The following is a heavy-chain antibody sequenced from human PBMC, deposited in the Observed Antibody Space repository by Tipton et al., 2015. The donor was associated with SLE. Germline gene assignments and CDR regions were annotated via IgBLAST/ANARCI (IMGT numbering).Heavy chain of an antibody. CDR3: ASGDDLPYYFEN. CDR2: IHTSGST. CDR1: GASVSLGSYY. D-gene: IGHD7-27*01. J-gene: IGHJ4*02. V-gene: IGHV4-61*09. Sequence: TLSLTCSVSGASVSLGSYYWSWSRPPAGKALEGIGHIHTSGSTNYNPSLQSRVTISADKSKRQFSLKLDSVTAADTAVYYCASGDDLPYYFENWGQGTLVTVSS.